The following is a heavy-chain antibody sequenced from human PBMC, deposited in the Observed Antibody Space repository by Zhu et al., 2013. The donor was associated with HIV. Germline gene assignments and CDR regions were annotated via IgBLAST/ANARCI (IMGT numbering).Heavy chain of an antibody. J-gene: IGHJ5*02. CDR3: VTANCREDCYGLNWFRP. CDR2: IKSKADGGTT. V-gene: IGHV3-15*01. D-gene: IGHD2-21*01. Sequence: EVQLVESGGGLVKPGGSLRLSCAASGVTFSNAWMSWVRQAPGKGLEWVGRIKSKADGGTTEYAAPVRGRFTISRDDSKTTLYLQMNSLRADDTGVYYCVTANCREDCYGLNWFRPWGQGTLVTVSS. CDR1: GVTFSNAW.